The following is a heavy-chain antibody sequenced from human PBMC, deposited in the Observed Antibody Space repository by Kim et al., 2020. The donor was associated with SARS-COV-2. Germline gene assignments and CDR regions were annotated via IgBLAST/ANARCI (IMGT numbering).Heavy chain of an antibody. CDR3: ARHVLDTAMVILYGIDV. V-gene: IGHV5-10-1*01. D-gene: IGHD5-18*01. Sequence: GESLKISCKGSGYSFTSYWISWVRQMPGKGLEWMGRIDPSDSYTNYSPSFQGHVTISADKSISTAYLQWSSLRASDTAMYYCARHVLDTAMVILYGIDVWGQGTTVTVSS. CDR2: IDPSDSYT. J-gene: IGHJ6*02. CDR1: GYSFTSYW.